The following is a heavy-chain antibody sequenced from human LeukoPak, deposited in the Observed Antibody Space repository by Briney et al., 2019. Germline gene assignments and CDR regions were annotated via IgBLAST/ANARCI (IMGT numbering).Heavy chain of an antibody. Sequence: PSHTLSLTHTVSGRPNSSYYRSWTRQPARKGLEWIGRIYTSGSTNYNPSLKSRVTMSVDTSKNQLSLKLSSVTAADTAVYYCARDTVTDAFDIWGQGTMVTVSS. CDR3: ARDTVTDAFDI. J-gene: IGHJ3*02. CDR1: GRPNSSYY. V-gene: IGHV4-4*07. D-gene: IGHD4-17*01. CDR2: IYTSGST.